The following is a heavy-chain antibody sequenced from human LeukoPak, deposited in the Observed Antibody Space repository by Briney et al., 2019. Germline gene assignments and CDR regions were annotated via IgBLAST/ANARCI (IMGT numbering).Heavy chain of an antibody. D-gene: IGHD1-20*01. Sequence: GGSLRLSCAASGFTFTNAWMNWVRQAPGKGLEWVGRIKSKADGETIDYAALVKGRFTFSRDDSKNMLYLQMKSLKSEDTAVYYCSTLTSRGLSDSWGQGTLVTVSS. J-gene: IGHJ4*02. CDR1: GFTFTNAW. V-gene: IGHV3-15*07. CDR3: STLTSRGLSDS. CDR2: IKSKADGETI.